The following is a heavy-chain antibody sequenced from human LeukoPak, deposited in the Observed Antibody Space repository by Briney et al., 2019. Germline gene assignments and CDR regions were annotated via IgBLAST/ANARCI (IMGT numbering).Heavy chain of an antibody. CDR1: EFTFRSYA. J-gene: IGHJ6*03. D-gene: IGHD2-2*01. CDR3: ARERRNIVVVPAAIPRITGTFGPEGYYYYMDV. V-gene: IGHV3-9*01. Sequence: PGGSLRLSCAASEFTFRSYAMNWVRQATGKGLEWVSGISWNSGSIGYADSVKGRFTISRDNAKNSLYLQMNSLRAEDTALYYCARERRNIVVVPAAIPRITGTFGPEGYYYYMDVWGKGTTVTVSS. CDR2: ISWNSGSI.